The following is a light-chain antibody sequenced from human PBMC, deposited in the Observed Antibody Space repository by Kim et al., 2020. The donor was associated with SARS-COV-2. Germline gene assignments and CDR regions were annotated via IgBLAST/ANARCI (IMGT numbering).Light chain of an antibody. J-gene: IGLJ2*01. CDR3: CSYAGSRGVI. CDR1: SSDVGSYNL. CDR2: EVN. Sequence: QSALTQPASVSGSPGQSITISCTGTSSDVGSYNLVSWYQQYPGKAPKLMICEVNKRPSGVSNRFSGSKSGNTASLTISGLQAEDEADYYCCSYAGSRGVIFGGGTKLTVL. V-gene: IGLV2-23*02.